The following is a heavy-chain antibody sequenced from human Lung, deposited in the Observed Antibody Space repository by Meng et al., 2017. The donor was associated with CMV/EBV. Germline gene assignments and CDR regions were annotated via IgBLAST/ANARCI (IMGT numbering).Heavy chain of an antibody. CDR3: ARGMGSPPRSKLLGSRRTRDFYYGWAV. CDR1: GGSFSGFY. Sequence: GSLRLSCAVYGGSFSGFYWSWIRQPPGKGLEWIGAISHSGSTNYKPSLKSRVTISVDTSKNQFSLKLNSLTAADTAVYYCARGMGSPPRSKLLGSRRTRDFYYGWAVWGPVNXV. J-gene: IGHJ6*02. D-gene: IGHD2-15*01. CDR2: ISHSGST. V-gene: IGHV4-34*01.